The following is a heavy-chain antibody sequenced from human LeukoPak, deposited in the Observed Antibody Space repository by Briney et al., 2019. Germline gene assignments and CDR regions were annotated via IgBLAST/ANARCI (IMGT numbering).Heavy chain of an antibody. CDR3: AINKEVVVAATGTLDY. CDR2: ISGSGGST. CDR1: GFTFSSYA. J-gene: IGHJ4*02. D-gene: IGHD2-15*01. Sequence: PGGSLRLSCAASGFTFSSYAMSWVRQAPGKGLEWVSAISGSGGSTYYADFVKGRFTISRDNSKNTLYLQMNSLRAEDTAVYYCAINKEVVVAATGTLDYWGQGTLVTVSS. V-gene: IGHV3-23*01.